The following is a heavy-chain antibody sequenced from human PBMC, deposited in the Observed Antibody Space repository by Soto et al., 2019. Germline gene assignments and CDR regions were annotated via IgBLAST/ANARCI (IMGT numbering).Heavy chain of an antibody. V-gene: IGHV3-74*01. Sequence: PGGSLRLSCADSGFTFRRNWMHWVRQAPGKGLAWVSCINSDGSGTSYADSVKGRFTISRDNAKNTLYLQMNSLRVEDTAVYYCARARVGIAAAGTDFDYWGQGTLVTVSS. J-gene: IGHJ4*02. CDR1: GFTFRRNW. CDR2: INSDGSGT. D-gene: IGHD6-13*01. CDR3: ARARVGIAAAGTDFDY.